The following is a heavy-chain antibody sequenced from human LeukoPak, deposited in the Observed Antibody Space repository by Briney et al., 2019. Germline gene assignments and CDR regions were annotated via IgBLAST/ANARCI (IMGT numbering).Heavy chain of an antibody. CDR1: GGSFSGYY. D-gene: IGHD3-10*01. J-gene: IGHJ4*02. V-gene: IGHV4-34*01. Sequence: PSETLSLTCAVYGGSFSGYYWSWIRQPPGKGLEWIGEINHSGSTNYNPSLKSRVTISVDTSKNQFSLKLSSVTAADTAVYYCARAPPLSYSLYYFDSWGQGTLSPSPQ. CDR2: INHSGST. CDR3: ARAPPLSYSLYYFDS.